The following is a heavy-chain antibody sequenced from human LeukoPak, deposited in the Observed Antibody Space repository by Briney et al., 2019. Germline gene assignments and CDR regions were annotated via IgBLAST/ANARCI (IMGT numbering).Heavy chain of an antibody. CDR2: INPSGGNT. Sequence: ASVKVSCKASGYIFTSYYIHWVRQAPGQGLEWVGIINPSGGNTNYAQKFQGRVTMTRDMSTSTVCMELSSLTSEDTAVYYCARGGDTAMVWYYYYYMDVWGKGTTVTISS. J-gene: IGHJ6*03. CDR1: GYIFTSYY. CDR3: ARGGDTAMVWYYYYYMDV. V-gene: IGHV1-46*01. D-gene: IGHD5-18*01.